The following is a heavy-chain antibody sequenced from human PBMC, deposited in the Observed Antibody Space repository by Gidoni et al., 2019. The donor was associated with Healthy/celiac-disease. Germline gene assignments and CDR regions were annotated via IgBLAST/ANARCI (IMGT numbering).Heavy chain of an antibody. J-gene: IGHJ6*02. CDR1: GFTFSSYG. CDR2: IWYDGSNK. V-gene: IGHV3-33*01. Sequence: QVQLVESGGGVVQPGRSLRLSCAASGFTFSSYGLHWVRQAPGKGLEWVSVIWYDGSNKYYADSVKGRFTISRDNSKNTLYLQMNSLRAEDTAVYYCARDEGYYYGSGSYYKGMDVWGQGTTVTVSS. CDR3: ARDEGYYYGSGSYYKGMDV. D-gene: IGHD3-10*01.